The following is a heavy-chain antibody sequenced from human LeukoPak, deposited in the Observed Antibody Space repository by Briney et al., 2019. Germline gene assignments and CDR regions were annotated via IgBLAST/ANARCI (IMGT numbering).Heavy chain of an antibody. V-gene: IGHV3-53*01. CDR3: ARDPGSGYEEHFDY. Sequence: GGSLRLSCTVSGFTVSSNSMSWVRQAPGKGLEWVSFIYSGTIHYSDSVKGRFTISRDNSKNTLYLQMNSLRAEDTAVYYCARDPGSGYEEHFDYWGQGTLVTVSS. CDR1: GFTVSSNS. D-gene: IGHD5-12*01. J-gene: IGHJ4*02. CDR2: IYSGTI.